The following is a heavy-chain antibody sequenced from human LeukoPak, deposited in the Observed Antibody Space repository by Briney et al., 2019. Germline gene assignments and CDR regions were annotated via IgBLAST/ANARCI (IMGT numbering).Heavy chain of an antibody. Sequence: SETLSLTCTVSGGSISSSTYYGGWIRQPPGKGLEWIGSIFYSGNTYYHPSLKSRVTISIDTSKNQFSLKLSPVTAADTVVYYCARANGYGLLDYWGQGTLVTVSS. CDR1: GGSISSSTYY. J-gene: IGHJ4*02. D-gene: IGHD5-18*01. V-gene: IGHV4-39*07. CDR3: ARANGYGLLDY. CDR2: IFYSGNT.